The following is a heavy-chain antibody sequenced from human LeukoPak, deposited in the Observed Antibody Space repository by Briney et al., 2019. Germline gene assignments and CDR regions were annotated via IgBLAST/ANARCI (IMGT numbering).Heavy chain of an antibody. D-gene: IGHD3-22*01. CDR3: AKMGYYDSSGYPFDY. Sequence: PGRSLRLSCAASGFTFSSYGMHWVRQAPGKGLEWVAVIWYDGSNKYYADSVKGRFTISRDNSKNTLYLQMNSLRAEDTAVYYCAKMGYYDSSGYPFDYWGQGTLVTVSS. V-gene: IGHV3-33*06. CDR1: GFTFSSYG. J-gene: IGHJ4*02. CDR2: IWYDGSNK.